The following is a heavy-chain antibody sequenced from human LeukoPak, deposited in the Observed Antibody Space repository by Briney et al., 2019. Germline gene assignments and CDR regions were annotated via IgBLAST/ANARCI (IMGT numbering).Heavy chain of an antibody. CDR1: GGSVSSGSYY. D-gene: IGHD5-24*01. Sequence: SETLSLTCTVSGGSVSSGSYYWSWLRQPPGKGLEWIVYIYYSGSTNYNPSLKSRVTISVDTSKNQFSLKLSSVTAADAAVYYCARDPGRWQQLGYFDYWGQGTLVTVSS. V-gene: IGHV4-61*01. CDR3: ARDPGRWQQLGYFDY. CDR2: IYYSGST. J-gene: IGHJ4*02.